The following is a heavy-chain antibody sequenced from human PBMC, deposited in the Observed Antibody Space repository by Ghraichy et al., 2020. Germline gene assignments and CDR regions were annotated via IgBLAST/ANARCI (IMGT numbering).Heavy chain of an antibody. J-gene: IGHJ6*02. D-gene: IGHD6-13*01. CDR3: ARSGAAGRYYYYYGMDV. Sequence: SETLSLTCTVSGYSISSGYYWGWIRQPPGKGLEWIGSISHSGSTNYNPSLKSRVTISIDTSKNQFSLNLRSVTAADTAVYYCARSGAAGRYYYYYGMDVGGQGTTVTVSS. CDR1: GYSISSGYY. V-gene: IGHV4-38-2*02. CDR2: ISHSGST.